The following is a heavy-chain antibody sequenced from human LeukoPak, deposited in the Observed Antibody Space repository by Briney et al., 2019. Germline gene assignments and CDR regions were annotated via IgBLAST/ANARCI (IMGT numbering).Heavy chain of an antibody. V-gene: IGHV3-66*01. Sequence: GGSLRLSCAASGFTVSGNYMSWVRQAPGKGLEWVSVIYSGGSTYYADSVKGRFTISRDNSKNTLYLQMNSLRAEDTAVYYCAREYYGSGTHQHYMDVWGKGTTVTISS. CDR1: GFTVSGNY. D-gene: IGHD3-10*01. CDR2: IYSGGST. CDR3: AREYYGSGTHQHYMDV. J-gene: IGHJ6*03.